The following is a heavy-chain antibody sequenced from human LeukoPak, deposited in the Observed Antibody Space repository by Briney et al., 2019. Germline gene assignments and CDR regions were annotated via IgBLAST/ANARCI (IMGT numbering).Heavy chain of an antibody. CDR3: ARGMDYYGSGSYYAPSSVDY. CDR2: ISSSGSTI. Sequence: PGGSLRLSCAASGFTFSSYSMNWVRQAPGKGLEWVSYISSSGSTIYYADSVKGRFTISRDNAKNSLYLQMNSLRAEDTAVYYCARGMDYYGSGSYYAPSSVDYWGQGTLVTVSS. V-gene: IGHV3-48*04. J-gene: IGHJ4*02. CDR1: GFTFSSYS. D-gene: IGHD3-10*01.